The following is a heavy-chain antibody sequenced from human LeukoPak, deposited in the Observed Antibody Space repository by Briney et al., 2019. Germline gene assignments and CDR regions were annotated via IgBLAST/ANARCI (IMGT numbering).Heavy chain of an antibody. Sequence: TGGSLILSCAASGFTFSNYDMHWVRQPPGKGPEWVAVIWYDGSAKYYVDSVKGRFTISRDNSKNTLYLQMNRLRAEDTAVYYCARVRGYYFDYWGQGTLVTVSS. CDR2: IWYDGSAK. CDR1: GFTFSNYD. J-gene: IGHJ4*02. CDR3: ARVRGYYFDY. V-gene: IGHV3-33*01.